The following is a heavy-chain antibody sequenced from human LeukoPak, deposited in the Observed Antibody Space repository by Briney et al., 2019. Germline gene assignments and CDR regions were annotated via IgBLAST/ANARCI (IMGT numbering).Heavy chain of an antibody. J-gene: IGHJ4*02. CDR2: ISSSSSYI. CDR1: GFTFSTYS. CDR3: ARAWGGYCSGGSCYPGY. D-gene: IGHD2-15*01. V-gene: IGHV3-21*01. Sequence: PGGSLRLSCAASGFTFSTYSMKWVRQAPGKGLEWVSSISSSSSYIYYADSVKGRFTISRDNAKNSLYLQMNSLRAEDTAVYYCARAWGGYCSGGSCYPGYWGQGTLVTVSS.